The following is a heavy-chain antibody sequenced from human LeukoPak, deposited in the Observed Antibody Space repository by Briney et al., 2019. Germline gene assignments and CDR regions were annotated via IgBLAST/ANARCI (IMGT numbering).Heavy chain of an antibody. CDR1: GGSFSGYY. Sequence: ASETLSLTCAVYGGSFSGYYWSWIRQPPGKGLEWIGEINHSGSTNYNPSLKSRVTISVDTSKNQFSLKLSSVTPEDTAVYYCVGSASYFRYWGQGTLVTVSS. J-gene: IGHJ4*02. CDR3: VGSASYFRY. CDR2: INHSGST. D-gene: IGHD1-26*01. V-gene: IGHV4-34*01.